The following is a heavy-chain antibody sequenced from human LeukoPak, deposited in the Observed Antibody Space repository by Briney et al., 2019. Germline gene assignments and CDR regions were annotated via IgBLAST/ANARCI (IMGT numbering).Heavy chain of an antibody. D-gene: IGHD5-12*01. V-gene: IGHV3-23*01. J-gene: IGHJ4*02. CDR1: GFTFSSYG. Sequence: PGGTLRLSCAASGFTFSSYGMSWVRQAPGKGLEWVSAISSGGSTYYADSVKGRFTISRDNSKNTLYLQMNSLRAEDTAVYYCAKDDAWVRYQDWGQGTLVTVSS. CDR3: AKDDAWVRYQD. CDR2: ISSGGST.